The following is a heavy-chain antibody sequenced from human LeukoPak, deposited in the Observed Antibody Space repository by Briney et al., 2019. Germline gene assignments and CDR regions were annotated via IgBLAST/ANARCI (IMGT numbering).Heavy chain of an antibody. J-gene: IGHJ6*03. V-gene: IGHV4-34*01. Sequence: SETLSLTCVVYGGSFGDYYWSWIRQPPGKGLEWIGEINHSGTTNYNPSLKSRVTISVDTSKNQFSLMLRSVTAADTAVYYCARGGIFRLYHYYYMDVWGKGTTVTVSS. CDR3: ARGGIFRLYHYYYMDV. D-gene: IGHD3-9*01. CDR2: INHSGTT. CDR1: GGSFGDYY.